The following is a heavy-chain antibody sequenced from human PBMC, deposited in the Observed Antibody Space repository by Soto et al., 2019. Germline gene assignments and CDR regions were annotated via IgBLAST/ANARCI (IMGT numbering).Heavy chain of an antibody. J-gene: IGHJ6*02. CDR2: IDKYGNKI. V-gene: IGHV3-48*03. CDR1: GFTFGDFA. D-gene: IGHD3-3*01. Sequence: PGGSLRLSCTASGFTFGDFAMAWVRQAPGKGLEWVSDIDKYGNKIYYVDSVKGRFTISRDNARNSLFLQMHSLRADDTALYYCARIRRTFDFDGWDVWGQGTTVTVSS. CDR3: ARIRRTFDFDGWDV.